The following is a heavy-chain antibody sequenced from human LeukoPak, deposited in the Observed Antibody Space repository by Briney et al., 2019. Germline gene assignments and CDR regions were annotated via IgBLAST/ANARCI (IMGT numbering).Heavy chain of an antibody. CDR1: GFTFSSYW. V-gene: IGHV3-7*01. J-gene: IGHJ4*02. D-gene: IGHD3-3*01. CDR2: IKQDGSEK. CDR3: ARDNRITIFGVVTYFDY. Sequence: PGGSLRLSCAASGFTFSSYWMSWVRQAPGKGLEWVANIKQDGSEKYYADSVKGRFTVSRDNAKNSLYLQMNSLRDEDTAVYYCARDNRITIFGVVTYFDYWGQGTLVTVSS.